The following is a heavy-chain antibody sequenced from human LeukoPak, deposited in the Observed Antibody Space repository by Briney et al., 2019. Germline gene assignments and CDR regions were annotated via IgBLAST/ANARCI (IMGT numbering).Heavy chain of an antibody. Sequence: GGSLRLSCATSGFRFADYAMHWVRQSPGKGLEWVSGISWTSEDTGYADSVKGRFTISRDNAKNSLHLQMNSLTSDDTAFYFCTRDISGGYFNWFDSWGQGTLVVVSS. D-gene: IGHD2-15*01. CDR1: GFRFADYA. V-gene: IGHV3-9*01. CDR3: TRDISGGYFNWFDS. CDR2: ISWTSEDT. J-gene: IGHJ5*01.